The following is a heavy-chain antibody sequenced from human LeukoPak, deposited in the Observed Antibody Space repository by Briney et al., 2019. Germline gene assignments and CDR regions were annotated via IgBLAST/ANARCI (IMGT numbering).Heavy chain of an antibody. J-gene: IGHJ4*02. CDR1: GFTSSSYA. CDR3: VKSYYYGSGSFFDY. CDR2: ISSNGGST. D-gene: IGHD3-10*01. V-gene: IGHV3-64D*06. Sequence: GGSLRLSCSASGFTSSSYAMHWVRQAPGKGLEYVSAISSNGGSTYYADSVKGRFTISRDNSKNTLYLQMSSLRAEDTAVYYCVKSYYYGSGSFFDYWGQGTLVTVSS.